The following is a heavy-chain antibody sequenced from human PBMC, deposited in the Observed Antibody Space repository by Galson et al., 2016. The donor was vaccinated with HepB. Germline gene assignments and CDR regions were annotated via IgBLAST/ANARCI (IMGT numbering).Heavy chain of an antibody. CDR2: INSGNGNT. CDR1: GYSFTTYS. D-gene: IGHD3-10*01. Sequence: SVKVSCKASGYSFTTYSIHWLRQAPGQRLEWMAWINSGNGNTKFSQKFQSRVIITRDTSASTVYMELSSLRSEDTAVYFCASGRLLCFGESRGRSEDHFDYWGQGTLVTVSS. J-gene: IGHJ4*02. CDR3: ASGRLLCFGESRGRSEDHFDY. V-gene: IGHV1-3*01.